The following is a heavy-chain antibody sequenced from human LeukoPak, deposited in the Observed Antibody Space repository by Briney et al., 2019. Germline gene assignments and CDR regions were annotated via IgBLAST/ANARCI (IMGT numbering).Heavy chain of an antibody. V-gene: IGHV1-69*02. Sequence: SVKVSCKASGGTFSSYTISWVRQAPGQGLEWMGRIIPILGIANYVQKFQGRVTITADKSTSTAYMELSSLRSEDTAVYYCARTTTVTREYFQHWGQGTLVTVSS. J-gene: IGHJ1*01. D-gene: IGHD4-11*01. CDR3: ARTTTVTREYFQH. CDR2: IIPILGIA. CDR1: GGTFSSYT.